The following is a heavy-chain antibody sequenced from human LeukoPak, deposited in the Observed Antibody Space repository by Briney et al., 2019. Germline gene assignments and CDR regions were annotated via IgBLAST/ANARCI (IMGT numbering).Heavy chain of an antibody. V-gene: IGHV3-66*02. CDR2: IYSGGST. CDR3: ARIAAAGTDFDY. Sequence: GGSLRLSCAASGFTVSSNYMSWVRQAPGKGLEWVSVIYSGGSTHYADSVKGRFTISRDNSKNTLYLQMNSLRAEDTAVYYCARIAAAGTDFDYWGQGTLVTVSS. CDR1: GFTVSSNY. D-gene: IGHD6-13*01. J-gene: IGHJ4*02.